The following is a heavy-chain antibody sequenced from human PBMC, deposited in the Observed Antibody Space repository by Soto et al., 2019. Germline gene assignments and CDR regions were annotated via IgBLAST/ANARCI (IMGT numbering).Heavy chain of an antibody. Sequence: EVQLLESGGGLVQPGGSLRVSFAASGFTFRNYAMSWVRQAPGRGLQWVSAIRPSGLSTFYADSVKGRFTISRDNSXTXXYLEMNSLRADDTAVYYCGREDPFAAVTSEPHFDDWGQGTLVTVSS. V-gene: IGHV3-23*01. CDR3: GREDPFAAVTSEPHFDD. CDR1: GFTFRNYA. J-gene: IGHJ4*02. D-gene: IGHD4-17*01. CDR2: IRPSGLST.